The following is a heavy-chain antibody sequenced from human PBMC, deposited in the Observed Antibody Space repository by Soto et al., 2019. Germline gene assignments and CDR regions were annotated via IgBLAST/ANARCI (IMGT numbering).Heavy chain of an antibody. V-gene: IGHV6-1*01. Sequence: SQTLPLTCSISGDSVSSNSAAWKWIRECPSRGLEWLGRTYYRSKWYNDYAVSVKSRITINPDTSKNQFSLQLNSVTPEDTAVYYCARASPSVGSWFDPWGQGTLVTVSS. CDR2: TYYRSKWYN. D-gene: IGHD1-26*01. CDR1: GDSVSSNSAA. J-gene: IGHJ5*01. CDR3: ARASPSVGSWFDP.